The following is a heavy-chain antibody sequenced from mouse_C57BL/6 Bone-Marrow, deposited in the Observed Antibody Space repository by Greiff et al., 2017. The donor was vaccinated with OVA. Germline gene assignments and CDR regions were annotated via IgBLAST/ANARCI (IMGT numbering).Heavy chain of an antibody. CDR2: IYPRSGNT. J-gene: IGHJ3*01. Sequence: QVQLQQSGAELARPGASVKLSCKASGYTFTSYGTSWVKQRTGQGLEWIGEIYPRSGNTYYNEKLKGKATLTADKSSSTAYMELRSLTSEDSAVYFCAKYGRSLPFAYWGQGTLVTVSA. CDR3: AKYGRSLPFAY. D-gene: IGHD1-1*01. V-gene: IGHV1-81*01. CDR1: GYTFTSYG.